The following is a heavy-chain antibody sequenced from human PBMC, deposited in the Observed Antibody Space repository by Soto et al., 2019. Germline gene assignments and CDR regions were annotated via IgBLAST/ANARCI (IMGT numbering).Heavy chain of an antibody. CDR3: ARWLHYYDSSGYWYDY. J-gene: IGHJ4*02. CDR1: GYSFTSYW. V-gene: IGHV5-51*01. CDR2: IYPGDSDT. Sequence: GESLKISCKGSGYSFTSYWIGWVRQMPGKGLEWMGIIYPGDSDTRYSPSFQGQVTISADKSISTAYLQWSSLKASDTDMYYCARWLHYYDSSGYWYDYWGQGPLVTVSS. D-gene: IGHD3-22*01.